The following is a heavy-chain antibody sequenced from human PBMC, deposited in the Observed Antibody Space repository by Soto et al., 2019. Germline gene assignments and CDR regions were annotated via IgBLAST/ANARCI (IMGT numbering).Heavy chain of an antibody. CDR3: AKEGGPQYYYYYYMDV. CDR1: GVTCGGYG. D-gene: IGHD3-16*01. J-gene: IGHJ6*03. V-gene: IGHV3-23*01. Sequence: GGSLRDPCAAAGVTCGGYGGSRVRQTPGKGLEWVSAISGSGGSTYYAGSVKGRFTIFRDNSKNTLYLQMNSLRAEDTAVYYCAKEGGPQYYYYYYMDVWGKGTTVTVSS. CDR2: ISGSGGST.